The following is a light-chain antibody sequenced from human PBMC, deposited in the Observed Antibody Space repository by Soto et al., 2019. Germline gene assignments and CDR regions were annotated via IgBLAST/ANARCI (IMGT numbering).Light chain of an antibody. V-gene: IGKV3-20*01. CDR3: QQYGSSPLT. J-gene: IGKJ4*01. CDR2: GAS. Sequence: EIVLTQSPGTLSLSPGERATLSCRASQSVSSSYLAWYQQKPGQAPRLLIHGASSRATGIPDRFSGSGSGTDFTLTISRLEPEDFAVYYCQQYGSSPLTFGGGNKVDIK. CDR1: QSVSSSY.